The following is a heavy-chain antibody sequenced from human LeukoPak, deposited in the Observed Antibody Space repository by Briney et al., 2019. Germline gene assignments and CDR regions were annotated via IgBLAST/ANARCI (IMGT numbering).Heavy chain of an antibody. J-gene: IGHJ4*02. CDR1: GGTFSSYA. CDR3: ARGPPGIQLWLFLY. Sequence: ASVKVSCKASGGTFSSYAISWVRQAPGQGLEWMGGIIPIFGTANYAQKFQGRVTITADESTSTAYMELSSLRSEDTAVYYCARGPPGIQLWLFLYWGQGTLVTVSS. CDR2: IIPIFGTA. V-gene: IGHV1-69*13. D-gene: IGHD5-18*01.